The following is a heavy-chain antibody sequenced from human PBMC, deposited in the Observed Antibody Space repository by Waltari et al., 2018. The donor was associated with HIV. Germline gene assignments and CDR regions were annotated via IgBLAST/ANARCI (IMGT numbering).Heavy chain of an antibody. J-gene: IGHJ3*02. Sequence: EVQLVESGGGLVQPGGSLRLSCAASGFTFSSYAMNWVRQAPGKGLEWVSYISSSGSTIYYADSVKGRFTISRDNAKNSLYLQMNSLRAEDTAVYYCARANDYDAFDIWGQGTMVTVSS. CDR2: ISSSGSTI. D-gene: IGHD4-17*01. V-gene: IGHV3-48*03. CDR1: GFTFSSYA. CDR3: ARANDYDAFDI.